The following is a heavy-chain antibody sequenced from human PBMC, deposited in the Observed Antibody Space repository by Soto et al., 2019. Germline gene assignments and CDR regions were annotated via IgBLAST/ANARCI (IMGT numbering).Heavy chain of an antibody. J-gene: IGHJ6*02. Sequence: PGGSLRLSCAGSGFTFSSYAFHWVRQAPGKGLEWVAVISDDGTKKYYADSVKGRFTISRDNSKNTLYLQMNSLRAEDTAVYYCARDRPVSGSLVRTLYGMDVWGQGTTVTVSS. CDR1: GFTFSSYA. CDR3: ARDRPVSGSLVRTLYGMDV. V-gene: IGHV3-30-3*01. D-gene: IGHD6-19*01. CDR2: ISDDGTKK.